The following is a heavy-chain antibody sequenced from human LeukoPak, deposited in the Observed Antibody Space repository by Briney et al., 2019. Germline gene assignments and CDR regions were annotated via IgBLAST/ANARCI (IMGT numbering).Heavy chain of an antibody. CDR1: SGSISSNY. D-gene: IGHD2-15*01. V-gene: IGHV4-59*01. J-gene: IGHJ2*01. Sequence: KSSETLSLTCTVSSGSISSNYWSWIRQPPGKGLEWIGYISYGGSTNYNPSLKSRVTISIDTSNNQFSLKLSSVTAADTAVYYCARELSFDLWGRGTLVTVSS. CDR2: ISYGGST. CDR3: ARELSFDL.